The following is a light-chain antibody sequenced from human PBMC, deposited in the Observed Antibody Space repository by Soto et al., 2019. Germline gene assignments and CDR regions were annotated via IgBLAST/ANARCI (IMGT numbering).Light chain of an antibody. CDR2: QDS. CDR3: QAWDSSTAV. CDR1: KLGDKY. V-gene: IGLV3-1*01. J-gene: IGLJ2*01. Sequence: SYELTQPPSVSVSPGQTASITCSGDKLGDKYACWYQQKPGQSPVLVISQDSKRPSGIPERFSGSNSGNTATLTISGTQAMEEADYYCQAWDSSTAVFGGGTKLTVL.